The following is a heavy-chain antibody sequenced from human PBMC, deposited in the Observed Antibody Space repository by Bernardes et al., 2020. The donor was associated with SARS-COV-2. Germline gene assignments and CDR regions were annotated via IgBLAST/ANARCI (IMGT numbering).Heavy chain of an antibody. CDR1: GGSVSSGSYY. J-gene: IGHJ4*02. V-gene: IGHV4-61*01. CDR3: ARETIVGVTTFDN. Sequence: SETLSLTRTVSGGSVSSGSYYWTWLRQLPGKGLEWIGNVYYNWNTKYHPSLKSRVIISIDTSKNQFSLKLSAVTAADTAVYYCARETIVGVTTFDNWGQGTPVTVSS. CDR2: VYYNWNT. D-gene: IGHD1-26*01.